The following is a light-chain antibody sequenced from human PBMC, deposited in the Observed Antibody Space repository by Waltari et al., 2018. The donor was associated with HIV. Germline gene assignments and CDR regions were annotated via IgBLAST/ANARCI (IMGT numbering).Light chain of an antibody. CDR2: EVS. CDR3: SSYTTSNTWV. J-gene: IGLJ3*02. CDR1: SSDIGHYNY. V-gene: IGLV2-14*01. Sequence: PGQSVTISCTGTSSDIGHYNYVSWYQQDSGKVPKLIIAEVSKRPSGVSGRFSGSKSGNTASLTISGLQAEDEADYYCSSYTTSNTWVFGGGTELTVL.